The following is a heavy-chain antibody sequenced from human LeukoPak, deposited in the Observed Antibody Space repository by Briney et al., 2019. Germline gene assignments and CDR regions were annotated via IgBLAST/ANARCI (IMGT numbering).Heavy chain of an antibody. D-gene: IGHD6-19*01. CDR2: ISYDGSNK. CDR1: GFTFSSYG. Sequence: GGSLRLSCAASGFTFSSYGMHWVRQAPGKGLEWVAVISYDGSNKYYADSVKGRFTISRDNAKNTLYLQMNSLRAEDTAVYYCARDPTVWGAVAGTGIDYWGQGTLVTVSS. V-gene: IGHV3-30*03. J-gene: IGHJ4*02. CDR3: ARDPTVWGAVAGTGIDY.